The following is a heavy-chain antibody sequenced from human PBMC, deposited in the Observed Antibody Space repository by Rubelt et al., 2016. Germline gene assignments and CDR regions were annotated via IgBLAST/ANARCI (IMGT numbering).Heavy chain of an antibody. CDR1: GFTFRNYA. CDR2: ISGGGSNT. J-gene: IGHJ4*02. V-gene: IGHV3-23*01. Sequence: GSGGGLVPPGGSLRLSCAASGFTFRNYAMSWVRQAPGKGLEWVSVISGGGSNTYYADSVKGRFTISRDNAKNTLYLQMNSLRAEDTAVYYCARVTLYSGYDRGIWGQGTLVTVSS. CDR3: ARVTLYSGYDRGI. D-gene: IGHD5-12*01.